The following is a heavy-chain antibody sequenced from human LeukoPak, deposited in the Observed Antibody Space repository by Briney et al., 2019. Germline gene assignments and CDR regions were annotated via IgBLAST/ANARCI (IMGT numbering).Heavy chain of an antibody. CDR2: IYHSGST. Sequence: SETLSLTCTVSGYSISSGYYWGWIRQPPGKGLEWIGSIYHSGSTYYNPSLKSRVTISVDTSKNQFSLKLSSVTAADTAVYYCARGDTSGYFDCWGQGTLVTVSS. J-gene: IGHJ4*02. CDR3: ARGDTSGYFDC. V-gene: IGHV4-38-2*02. CDR1: GYSISSGYY. D-gene: IGHD6-25*01.